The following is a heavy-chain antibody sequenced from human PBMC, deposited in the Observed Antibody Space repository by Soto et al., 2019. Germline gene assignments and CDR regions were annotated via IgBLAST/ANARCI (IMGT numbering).Heavy chain of an antibody. CDR3: ARDGREASGMDV. CDR2: IWYGGSNK. J-gene: IGHJ6*02. CDR1: GVTFSDYG. D-gene: IGHD1-26*01. V-gene: IGHV3-33*01. Sequence: PGGSLRLSCAASGVTFSDYGMHWVRQAPGKGLEWVAVIWYGGSNKYYAESVKGRFTISRDNSKNTLYLQMNSLRADDTAVYYCARDGREASGMDVWGQGTKVTVSS.